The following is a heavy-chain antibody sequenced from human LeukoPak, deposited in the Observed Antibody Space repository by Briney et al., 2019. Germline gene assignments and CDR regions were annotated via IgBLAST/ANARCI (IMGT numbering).Heavy chain of an antibody. CDR1: GGSFSGYH. V-gene: IGHV4-34*01. Sequence: SETLSLTCAVYGGSFSGYHWSWIRQPPGKGLEWIGEINHSGSTNYNPSLKSRVTISVDTSKNQFSLKVGSVTAADTAVYYCARGNYDYYDHWGQGTLVTVSS. CDR3: ARGNYDYYDH. CDR2: INHSGST. J-gene: IGHJ4*02. D-gene: IGHD1-7*01.